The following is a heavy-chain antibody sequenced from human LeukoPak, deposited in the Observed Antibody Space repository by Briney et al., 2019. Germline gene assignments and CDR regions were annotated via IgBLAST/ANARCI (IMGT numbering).Heavy chain of an antibody. CDR2: ISYDGSNK. J-gene: IGHJ4*02. Sequence: GGPLTLSCAASGFTFSNYGMHWVPPAPGKGLVGVAIISYDGSNKYYTDSVKGRFTISRDNSKNTLYLQMNSMRAEDTAVYYCAKVSLRWWGYVDYWGQGTLVTVSS. CDR3: AKVSLRWWGYVDY. CDR1: GFTFSNYG. D-gene: IGHD4-23*01. V-gene: IGHV3-30*18.